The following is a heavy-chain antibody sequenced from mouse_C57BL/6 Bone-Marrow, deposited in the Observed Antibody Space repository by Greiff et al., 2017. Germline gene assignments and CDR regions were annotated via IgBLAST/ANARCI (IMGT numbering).Heavy chain of an antibody. J-gene: IGHJ1*03. D-gene: IGHD1-1*01. CDR1: GFTFSDYY. Sequence: EVQLVESGGGLVQPGGSLKLSCAASGFTFSDYYMYWVRQTPEKRLEWVAYISNGGGSTYYPDTVKGRFTISRDNAKNTLYLQMSRLKSEDTAMYYCARHGYYGSSHWYFDVWGTGTTVTVSS. CDR2: ISNGGGST. CDR3: ARHGYYGSSHWYFDV. V-gene: IGHV5-12*01.